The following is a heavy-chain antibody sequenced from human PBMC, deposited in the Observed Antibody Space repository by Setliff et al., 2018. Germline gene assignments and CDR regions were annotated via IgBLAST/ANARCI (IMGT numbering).Heavy chain of an antibody. D-gene: IGHD4-17*01. Sequence: PGGSLRLSCAASGFTFNSYSMNWVRQAPGKGLEWVSSISSSSSYIYYADSVKGRFTISRDNAKNSLYLQMNSLRVEDTAVYYCSRDLQGSGDYVVDYWGQGTLVTVSS. CDR1: GFTFNSYS. CDR3: SRDLQGSGDYVVDY. V-gene: IGHV3-21*01. J-gene: IGHJ4*02. CDR2: ISSSSSYI.